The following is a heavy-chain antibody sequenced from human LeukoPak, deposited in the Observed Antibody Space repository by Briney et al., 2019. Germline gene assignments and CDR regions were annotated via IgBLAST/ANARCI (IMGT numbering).Heavy chain of an antibody. Sequence: SETLSLTCAVYGGSFSGYYWSWTRQPPGKGLEWIGYIYYSGSTNYNPSLKSRVTISVDTSKNQFSLKLSSVTAADTAVYYCARLTTVTRNYYYYGMDVWGQGTTVTVSS. D-gene: IGHD4-11*01. CDR2: IYYSGST. V-gene: IGHV4-59*08. J-gene: IGHJ6*02. CDR3: ARLTTVTRNYYYYGMDV. CDR1: GGSFSGYY.